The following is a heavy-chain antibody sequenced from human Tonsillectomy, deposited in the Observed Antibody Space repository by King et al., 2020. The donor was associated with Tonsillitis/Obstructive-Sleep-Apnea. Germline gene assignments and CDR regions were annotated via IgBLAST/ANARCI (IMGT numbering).Heavy chain of an antibody. V-gene: IGHV5-51*01. Sequence: DVQLVESGAEVKKPGESLKISCTGSGYTFANSWIAWVRQTPGKGLEWMAIIYPGDSDIKYSPSFQGQVSISADKSLSTAYLQWSSLKASDTAMYYCARGPYSGTYFDYWGHGTLVTVSS. CDR3: ARGPYSGTYFDY. CDR2: IYPGDSDI. J-gene: IGHJ4*01. D-gene: IGHD1-26*01. CDR1: GYTFANSW.